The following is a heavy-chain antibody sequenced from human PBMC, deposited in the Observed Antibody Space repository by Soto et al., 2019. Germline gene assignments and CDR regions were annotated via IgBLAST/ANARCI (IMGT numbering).Heavy chain of an antibody. CDR2: TYYRSKWYN. J-gene: IGHJ6*02. CDR1: GDSVASNSAA. V-gene: IGHV6-1*01. D-gene: IGHD6-13*01. CDR3: ARGSSWYSDYYYYGMDV. Sequence: SQTRSLTCAISGDSVASNSAAWNWIRQSPSRGLEWLGRTYYRSKWYNDYAVSAKSRITINPDTSKNQFSLQLNSVTPEDTAVYYCARGSSWYSDYYYYGMDVWGQGTTVTVSS.